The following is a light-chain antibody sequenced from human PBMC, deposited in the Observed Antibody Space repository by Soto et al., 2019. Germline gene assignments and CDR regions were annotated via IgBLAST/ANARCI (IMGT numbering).Light chain of an antibody. CDR2: GAS. Sequence: EIVMTQSPATLCVSPGERATLSCRASQSVSGNLAWYQQKPGQAPRLLIYGASTRATGIPARFSGSGSGTEFTLTISSLQSEDFAVYYCQQYNNWPLFGQGTKVDIK. V-gene: IGKV3-15*01. J-gene: IGKJ1*01. CDR1: QSVSGN. CDR3: QQYNNWPL.